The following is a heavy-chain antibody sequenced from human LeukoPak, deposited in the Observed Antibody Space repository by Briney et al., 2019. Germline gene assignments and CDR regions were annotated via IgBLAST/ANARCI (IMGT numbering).Heavy chain of an antibody. CDR2: IIPIFGTA. Sequence: SVKVSCKASGGTFSSYAISWVRQAPGQGLEWMGRIIPIFGTANYAQKFQGRVTITTDESTSTAYMELSSLRSEDTALYYCARSEYCGSGSSYFDYWGQGTLVTVSS. CDR1: GGTFSSYA. V-gene: IGHV1-69*05. D-gene: IGHD3-10*01. J-gene: IGHJ4*02. CDR3: ARSEYCGSGSSYFDY.